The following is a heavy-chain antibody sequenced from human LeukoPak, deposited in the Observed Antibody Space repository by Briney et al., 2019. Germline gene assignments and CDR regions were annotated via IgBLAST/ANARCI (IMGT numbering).Heavy chain of an antibody. D-gene: IGHD3-22*01. CDR3: AKHSSGYYSHFDY. CDR2: IRHDGSNK. V-gene: IGHV3-30*02. Sequence: GGSLRLSCAASGFTFSSYGMHWVRQAPGKGLEWVAFIRHDGSNKYYADSVKGRFTISRDNSKNTLYLQMNSLRAEDTAVYYCAKHSSGYYSHFDYWGQGTLVTVSS. J-gene: IGHJ4*02. CDR1: GFTFSSYG.